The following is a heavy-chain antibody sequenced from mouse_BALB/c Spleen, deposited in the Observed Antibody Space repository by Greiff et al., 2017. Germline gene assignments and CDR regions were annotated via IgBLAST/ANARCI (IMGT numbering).Heavy chain of an antibody. CDR3: ATVSYYAMDY. CDR1: GYTFTSYW. D-gene: IGHD6-2*01. Sequence: VQLQQPGAELVKPGASVKLSCKASGYTFTSYWMYWVKQRPGQGLEWIGEINPSNGRTNYNEKFKSKATLTVDKSSSTAYMQLSSLTSEDSAVYYCATVSYYAMDYWGQGTSVTVSS. V-gene: IGHV1S81*02. J-gene: IGHJ4*01. CDR2: INPSNGRT.